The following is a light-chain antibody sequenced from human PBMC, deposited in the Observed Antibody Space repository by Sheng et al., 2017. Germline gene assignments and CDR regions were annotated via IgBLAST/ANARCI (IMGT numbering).Light chain of an antibody. J-gene: IGKJ4*01. V-gene: IGKV3-20*01. CDR3: QQYGSSSFT. Sequence: EIVMTQSPATLSVSPGERATLSCRASQSIRSNLAWYQQKPGQAPRLLIYGASIRATGIPDRFSGSGSGTDFTLTISRLEPEDFAVYYCQQYGSSSFTFGGGTKVEIK. CDR2: GAS. CDR1: QSIRSN.